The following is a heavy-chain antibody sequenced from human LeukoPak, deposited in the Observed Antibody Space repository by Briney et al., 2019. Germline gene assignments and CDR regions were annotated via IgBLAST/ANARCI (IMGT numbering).Heavy chain of an antibody. CDR3: AREVVATRFDN. CDR1: GFTFSDYA. J-gene: IGHJ4*02. Sequence: GESLRLSCAASGFTFSDYAMTWVRQAPGKGLEWVSFIHRSGATTYYADSVKGRFTISRDNVKNTIDLQMSSLRAEDTAVYYCAREVVATRFDNWGQGTLVTVSP. CDR2: IHRSGATT. V-gene: IGHV3-23*01. D-gene: IGHD5-12*01.